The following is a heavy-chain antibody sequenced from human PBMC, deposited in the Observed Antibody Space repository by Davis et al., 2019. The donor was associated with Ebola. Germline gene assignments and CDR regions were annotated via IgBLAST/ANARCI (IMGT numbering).Heavy chain of an antibody. D-gene: IGHD4-17*01. V-gene: IGHV3-9*01. J-gene: IGHJ4*02. CDR2: ISWNSASI. Sequence: SLKISCAASGFIFDDYSMHWVRQAPGKGLQWVAGISWNSASIDYADSVKGRFTISRDNAKASLYLQMNSLKTGDTALYYCARDLGRVTVGNWGQGTLVTVSS. CDR3: ARDLGRVTVGN. CDR1: GFIFDDYS.